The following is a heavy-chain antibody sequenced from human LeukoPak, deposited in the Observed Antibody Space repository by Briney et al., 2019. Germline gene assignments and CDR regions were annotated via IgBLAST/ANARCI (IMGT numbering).Heavy chain of an antibody. CDR3: ARHFLRGGFDS. Sequence: KPSETLPLTCTVSGGSINNYYWSWIRQPPGKGLEWIAYIYETGHTGYNPSLKTRVTISLDTSKNQFSLKLNSVTAADTAVYYCARHFLRGGFDSWGQGTLVAVSS. D-gene: IGHD5-12*01. V-gene: IGHV4-59*08. CDR2: IYETGHT. CDR1: GGSINNYY. J-gene: IGHJ4*02.